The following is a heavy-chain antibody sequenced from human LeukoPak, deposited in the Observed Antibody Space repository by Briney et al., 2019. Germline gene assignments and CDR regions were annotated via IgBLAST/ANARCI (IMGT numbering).Heavy chain of an antibody. CDR2: IIPIFGTA. CDR3: ARDGSSGMEFWFDP. J-gene: IGHJ5*02. D-gene: IGHD1-26*01. V-gene: IGHV1-69*13. Sequence: ASVKVSCKASGGTFSSYAISWVRQAPGQGLEWMGRIIPIFGTANYAQKFQGRVTITADESTSTAYMELSSLRSEDTAVYYCARDGSSGMEFWFDPWGQGTLVTVSS. CDR1: GGTFSSYA.